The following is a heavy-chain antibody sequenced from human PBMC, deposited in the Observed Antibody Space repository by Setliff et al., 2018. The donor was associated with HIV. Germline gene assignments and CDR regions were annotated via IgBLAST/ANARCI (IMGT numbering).Heavy chain of an antibody. D-gene: IGHD1-1*01. CDR1: GYTFTGYY. CDR2: IIPSSGGT. Sequence: WASVKVSCKASGYTFTGYYIHWVRQAPGQGLEWMGRIIPSSGGTNYAQKFQGRVTMTRDTSISTAYMELSRLRSDDTAVYYCARGGTTVNYYYYYMDVWGKGTTVTVSS. J-gene: IGHJ6*03. CDR3: ARGGTTVNYYYYYMDV. V-gene: IGHV1-2*06.